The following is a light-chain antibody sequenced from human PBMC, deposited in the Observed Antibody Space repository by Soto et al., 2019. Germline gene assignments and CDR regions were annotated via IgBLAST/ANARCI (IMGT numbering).Light chain of an antibody. Sequence: QSALTQPASVSGSPGQSITISCTGTSSDVGSYNFVSWYQQHPGKAPKLMIYEGSKRPSGVSNRFSDSKSGNTASLTISGLQAEDEADYYCCSYAGSSTWVFGGGTQLTVL. CDR3: CSYAGSSTWV. CDR2: EGS. V-gene: IGLV2-23*01. J-gene: IGLJ3*02. CDR1: SSDVGSYNF.